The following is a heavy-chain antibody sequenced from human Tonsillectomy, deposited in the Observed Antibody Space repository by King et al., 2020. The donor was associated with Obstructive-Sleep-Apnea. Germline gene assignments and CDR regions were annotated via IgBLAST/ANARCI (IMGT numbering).Heavy chain of an antibody. D-gene: IGHD1-26*01. Sequence: VQLVESGGGLVKPGGSLRLSCAASGFTFSSYSMNWVRQAPGKGLEWVSSISSSSSYIYYADSVKGRFTISRDNAKNSLYLQMNSLRAEDTAVYYCARVGDSGSYPPAHDYWGQGTLVTVSS. CDR1: GFTFSSYS. V-gene: IGHV3-21*01. CDR2: ISSSSSYI. J-gene: IGHJ4*02. CDR3: ARVGDSGSYPPAHDY.